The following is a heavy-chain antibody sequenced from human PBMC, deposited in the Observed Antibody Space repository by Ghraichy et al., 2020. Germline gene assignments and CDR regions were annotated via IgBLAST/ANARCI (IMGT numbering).Heavy chain of an antibody. V-gene: IGHV3-15*01. D-gene: IGHD3-22*01. J-gene: IGHJ4*02. CDR3: TYYYDGSGQKDY. CDR2: IKSKAEGGTA. CDR1: GFTLSNAW. Sequence: LSLTCAASGFTLSNAWMSWVRQAPTKGLEWVGRIKSKAEGGTADYAAPVKGRFTISSDDSKNTLYLQMNSLKTEDTAVYYCTYYYDGSGQKDYWGQGTLVTVSS.